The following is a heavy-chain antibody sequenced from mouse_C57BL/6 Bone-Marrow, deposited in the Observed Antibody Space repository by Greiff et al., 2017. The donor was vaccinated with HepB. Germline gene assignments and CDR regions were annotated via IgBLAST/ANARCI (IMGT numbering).Heavy chain of an antibody. J-gene: IGHJ4*01. D-gene: IGHD2-1*01. V-gene: IGHV14-2*01. CDR2: IDPEDGET. Sequence: DVKLQESGAELVKPGASVKLSCTASGFNIKDYYMHWVKQRTEQGLEWIGRIDPEDGETKYAPKFQGKATITADTSSNTAYLQLSSLTSEDTAVYYCASSYGNYSFYAMDYWGQGTSVTVSS. CDR1: GFNIKDYY. CDR3: ASSYGNYSFYAMDY.